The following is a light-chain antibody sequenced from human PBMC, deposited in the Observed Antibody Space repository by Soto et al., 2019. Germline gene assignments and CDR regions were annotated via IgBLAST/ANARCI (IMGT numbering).Light chain of an antibody. CDR1: SGHSSYA. CDR3: QTWGTGIVV. J-gene: IGLJ2*01. V-gene: IGLV4-69*01. CDR2: LNSDGSH. Sequence: QLVLTQSPSASASLGASVKLTCTLSSGHSSYAIAWHQQQPEKGPRYLMKLNSDGSHSKGDGIPDRFSGSSSGAERYLTISSLQSEDEADYDCQTWGTGIVVFGGGTKVTVL.